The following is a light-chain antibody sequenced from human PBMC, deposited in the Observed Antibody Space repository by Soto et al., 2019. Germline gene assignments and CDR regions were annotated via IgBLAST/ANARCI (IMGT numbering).Light chain of an antibody. CDR3: QKYNNAPHT. Sequence: DIQMTQSPSSLSASVGDRVTINCRASQGINSYLAWYQQKPGKVPKVLIYAASTLQSGVPSRFSGSGSGTDFTLTIIRLQPEDVATYYCQKYNNAPHTFGGGTKVEIK. J-gene: IGKJ4*01. V-gene: IGKV1-27*01. CDR1: QGINSY. CDR2: AAS.